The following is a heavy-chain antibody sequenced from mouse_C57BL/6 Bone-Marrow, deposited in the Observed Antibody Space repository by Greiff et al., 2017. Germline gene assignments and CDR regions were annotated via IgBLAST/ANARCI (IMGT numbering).Heavy chain of an antibody. J-gene: IGHJ1*03. D-gene: IGHD1-1*01. CDR2: INPGSGGT. V-gene: IGHV1-54*01. CDR3: ARVIYYNGSSYGYWYCEV. Sequence: QVQLQQSGAELVRPGTSVKVSCKASGYAFTNYLIEWVKQRPGQGLEWIGVINPGSGGTNYNEKFKGKATLTADKSSSTAYMQLSGLTSEDAAVEVGARVIYYNGSSYGYWYCEVWGTGTTVTVSS. CDR1: GYAFTNYL.